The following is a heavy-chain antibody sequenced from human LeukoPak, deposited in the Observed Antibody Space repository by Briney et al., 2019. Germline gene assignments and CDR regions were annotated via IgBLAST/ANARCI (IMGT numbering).Heavy chain of an antibody. V-gene: IGHV4-59*01. CDR1: GCSISSYD. Sequence: PSETLSLTCTVSGCSISSYDLSWIRQPPGKGLEWIGHIYCNGGTNYNPSLKNRGTISLDTSKKQFSLKMSSVHDADTAVYYCARVGGSGSYYRSYGMDVWGKGTTVTVSS. CDR2: IYCNGGT. CDR3: ARVGGSGSYYRSYGMDV. J-gene: IGHJ6*04. D-gene: IGHD3-10*01.